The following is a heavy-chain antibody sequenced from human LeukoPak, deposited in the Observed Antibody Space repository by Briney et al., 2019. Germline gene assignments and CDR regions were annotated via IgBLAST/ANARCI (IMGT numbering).Heavy chain of an antibody. CDR2: ISSSGSTI. CDR1: GFTFSRNT. D-gene: IGHD3-10*02. Sequence: GGSLRLSCAASGFTFSRNTMNWVRQAPGKGLEWVSYISSSGSTIYYADSVKGRFTISRDNAKNSLYLQMNSLRAEDTAVYYCAELGITMIGGVWGKGTTVTISS. CDR3: AELGITMIGGV. V-gene: IGHV3-48*04. J-gene: IGHJ6*04.